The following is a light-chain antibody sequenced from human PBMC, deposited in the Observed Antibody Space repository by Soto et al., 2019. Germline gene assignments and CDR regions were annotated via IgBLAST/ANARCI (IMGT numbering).Light chain of an antibody. J-gene: IGKJ1*01. Sequence: DIQMTQSPSSLSASVGDGVTITCRANQNIFTWLAWYQQKPGKAPKLLIYKASSLESGVPSRFSGSGSGTEFTLTIISLQPDDFATYYCQHYNDYPWTFGQGNKVEIK. CDR2: KAS. CDR1: QNIFTW. CDR3: QHYNDYPWT. V-gene: IGKV1-5*03.